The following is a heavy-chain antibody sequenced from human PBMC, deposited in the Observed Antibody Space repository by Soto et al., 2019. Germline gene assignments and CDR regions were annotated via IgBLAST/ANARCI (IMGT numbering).Heavy chain of an antibody. J-gene: IGHJ4*02. CDR3: ARGDYGDYVSFLLGVY. CDR2: ISSSSSTI. D-gene: IGHD4-17*01. Sequence: GGSPRLSCAASGFTFSSYSMNWVRQAPGKGLEWVSYISSSSSTIYYADSVKGRFTISRDNAKNSLYLQMNSLRAEDTAVYYCARGDYGDYVSFLLGVYWGQGTLVTVSS. V-gene: IGHV3-48*01. CDR1: GFTFSSYS.